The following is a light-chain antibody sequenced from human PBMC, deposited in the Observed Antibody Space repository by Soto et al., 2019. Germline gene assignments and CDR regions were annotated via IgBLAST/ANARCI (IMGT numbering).Light chain of an antibody. CDR1: QSVTSSS. J-gene: IGKJ2*01. Sequence: EIVLTQSPGTLSLSPGERATLSCRASQSVTSSSLAWYRQKPGQAPRLLIYATSSRATGIPDRFSGSGSGTDFTLTISRLEPEYFAVYYCQQYGSSPRAFGQGTKLEIK. CDR2: ATS. V-gene: IGKV3-20*01. CDR3: QQYGSSPRA.